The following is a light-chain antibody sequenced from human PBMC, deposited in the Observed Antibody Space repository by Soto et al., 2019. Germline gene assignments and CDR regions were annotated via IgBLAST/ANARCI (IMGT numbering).Light chain of an antibody. Sequence: SYELTQPLSVSVALGQTASIPCGGNNIGSKNVHWYQQKPGQAPVLVIYRDTYRPSGIPERLSGSNSGNTATLTISRAQAGDGADYYCQVWDSSPSHFVFGTGTKLTVL. CDR3: QVWDSSPSHFV. CDR1: NIGSKN. V-gene: IGLV3-9*01. CDR2: RDT. J-gene: IGLJ1*01.